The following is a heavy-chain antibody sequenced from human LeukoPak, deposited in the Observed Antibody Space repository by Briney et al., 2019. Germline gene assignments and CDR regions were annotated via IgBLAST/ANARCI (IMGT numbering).Heavy chain of an antibody. Sequence: TGGSLTLSCAASGFTVSSNYMTWVRQAPGKGLEWVSLIYSAGGTYYTDSVKGRFTTSIHSSKNTLYLQMNSLRGEDTAVYYCARFLGRITISGVVPYGMDVWGQGTTVTVSS. CDR2: IYSAGGT. J-gene: IGHJ6*02. CDR3: ARFLGRITISGVVPYGMDV. CDR1: GFTVSSNY. D-gene: IGHD3-3*01. V-gene: IGHV3-53*04.